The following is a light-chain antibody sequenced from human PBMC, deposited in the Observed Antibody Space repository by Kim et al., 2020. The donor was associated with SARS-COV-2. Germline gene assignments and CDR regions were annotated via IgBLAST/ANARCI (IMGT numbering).Light chain of an antibody. Sequence: DIVMTQSPLSRPVTPGEQASISCRSSQSLLHGNGNNYLDWYVQKPGQSPQLLIYLGSNRASGVPDRFSGSGSGTDFTLKISRVEAEDVGVYYCMQALQSPYTFGQGTKLEI. CDR3: MQALQSPYT. J-gene: IGKJ2*01. CDR2: LGS. CDR1: QSLLHGNGNNY. V-gene: IGKV2-28*01.